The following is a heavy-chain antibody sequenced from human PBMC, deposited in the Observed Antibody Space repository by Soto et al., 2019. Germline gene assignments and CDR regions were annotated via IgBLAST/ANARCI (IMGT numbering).Heavy chain of an antibody. J-gene: IGHJ6*02. D-gene: IGHD3-3*01. Sequence: ASVKVSCKASGGTFSSYAISWVRQAPGQGLEWMGGIIPIFGTANYAQKFQGRVTITADESTSTAYMELSRLRSEDTAVYYCARAPSPGQATAFRSGYYRGTEEDYYYYRKEVWCQGTTGYVSS. CDR2: IIPIFGTA. CDR1: GGTFSSYA. CDR3: ARAPSPGQATAFRSGYYRGTEEDYYYYRKEV. V-gene: IGHV1-69*13.